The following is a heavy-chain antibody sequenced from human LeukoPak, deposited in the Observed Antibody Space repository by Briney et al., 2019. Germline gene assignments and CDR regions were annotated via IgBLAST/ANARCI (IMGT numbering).Heavy chain of an antibody. J-gene: IGHJ6*03. CDR3: ARYIRSGDYYMDV. CDR2: IYYNGTT. D-gene: IGHD3-3*01. Sequence: PSETLSLTCTVSGGSISGHYWSWIRQPPGKGFEWIAYIYYNGTTKYNPYLKSRATISVDTSENQFSLKLTSVTAADTALYYCARYIRSGDYYMDVWGKGTTVTVSS. CDR1: GGSISGHY. V-gene: IGHV4-59*11.